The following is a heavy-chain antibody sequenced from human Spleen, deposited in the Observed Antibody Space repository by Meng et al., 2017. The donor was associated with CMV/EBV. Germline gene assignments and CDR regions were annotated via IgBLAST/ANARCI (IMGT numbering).Heavy chain of an antibody. CDR1: GFTFSKAW. CDR2: INSDGSST. J-gene: IGHJ5*02. V-gene: IGHV3-74*01. CDR3: ARDMDSSSWSWWFDP. Sequence: SGFTFSKAWMSWVRQAPGKGLEWVSRINSDGSSTSYADSVKGRFTISRDNAKNTLYLQMNSLRAEDTAVYYCARDMDSSSWSWWFDPWGQGTLVTVSS. D-gene: IGHD6-13*01.